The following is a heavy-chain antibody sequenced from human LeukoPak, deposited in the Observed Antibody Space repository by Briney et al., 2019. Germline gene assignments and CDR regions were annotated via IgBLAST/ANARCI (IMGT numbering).Heavy chain of an antibody. CDR1: GYTFTSYG. CDR3: ARNPIVVVIPLWYYYYMDV. V-gene: IGHV1-18*01. Sequence: ASVKVSCKASGYTFTSYGISWVRQAPGQGLEWMGWISAYNGNTNYAQKLQGRVTMTTDTSTSTAYMELRSLRSDDTAVYYCARNPIVVVIPLWYYYYMDVWGKGTTVTVSS. J-gene: IGHJ6*03. CDR2: ISAYNGNT. D-gene: IGHD3-22*01.